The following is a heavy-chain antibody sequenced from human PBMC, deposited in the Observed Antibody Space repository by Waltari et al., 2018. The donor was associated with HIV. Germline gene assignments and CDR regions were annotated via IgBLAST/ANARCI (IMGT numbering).Heavy chain of an antibody. D-gene: IGHD3-3*01. J-gene: IGHJ5*02. Sequence: QGQLVQSGAEVKQSGASVRISCKASGYPFTNYDINWLRQATGQGLEWMGWMNPSTGNAGFANNFQGRVVMTRDIPINTAYMELSGLTSHDAAVYYCSTSRPGAMFGDAWGQRTLVTVSS. CDR1: GYPFTNYD. CDR2: MNPSTGNA. CDR3: STSRPGAMFGDA. V-gene: IGHV1-8*02.